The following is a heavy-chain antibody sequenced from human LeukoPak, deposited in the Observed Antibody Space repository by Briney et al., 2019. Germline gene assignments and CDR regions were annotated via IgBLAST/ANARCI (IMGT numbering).Heavy chain of an antibody. V-gene: IGHV4-59*01. CDR3: ARGLTAVAPQYGY. Sequence: SETLSLTCTVPGGSISSYYWSWIRQPPGKGLEWIGYIYYSGSTNYNPSLKSRVTISVDTSKNQFSLKLSSVTAADTAVYYCARGLTAVAPQYGYWGQGTLVTVSS. CDR1: GGSISSYY. CDR2: IYYSGST. J-gene: IGHJ4*02. D-gene: IGHD6-19*01.